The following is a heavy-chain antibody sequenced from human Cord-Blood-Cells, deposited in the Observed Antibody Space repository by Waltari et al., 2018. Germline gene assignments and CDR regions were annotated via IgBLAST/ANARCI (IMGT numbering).Heavy chain of an antibody. Sequence: QITLKESGPTLVKPTQTLTLTCTFSGFSLSTSGVGVGWIRPPPGKALEWLALIYWDDDKRYSPSLKSRLTITKDTSKSQVVLTMTNMDPVDTATYYCAHYYYDSSGYYEGAFDIWGQGTMVTVSS. CDR2: IYWDDDK. D-gene: IGHD3-22*01. V-gene: IGHV2-5*02. CDR3: AHYYYDSSGYYEGAFDI. J-gene: IGHJ3*02. CDR1: GFSLSTSGVG.